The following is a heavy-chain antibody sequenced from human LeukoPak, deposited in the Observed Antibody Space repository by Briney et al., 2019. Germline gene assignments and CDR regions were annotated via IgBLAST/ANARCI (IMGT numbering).Heavy chain of an antibody. D-gene: IGHD6-13*01. V-gene: IGHV1-69*04. Sequence: SVKVSCKASGGTFSSYAISWVRQAPGQGLEWMGRIIPILGIANYAQKFQGRVTITADKSTSTAYMELSSLRSEDTAVYYCAREQQLVWGYYYYYGMDVWGQGTTVTVSS. CDR1: GGTFSSYA. J-gene: IGHJ6*02. CDR2: IIPILGIA. CDR3: AREQQLVWGYYYYYGMDV.